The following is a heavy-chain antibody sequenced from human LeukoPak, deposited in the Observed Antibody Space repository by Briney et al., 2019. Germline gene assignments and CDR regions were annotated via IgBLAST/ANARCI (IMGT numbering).Heavy chain of an antibody. CDR1: GFTFSSYA. Sequence: GGSLRLSCAASGFTFSSYAMSWVRQAPGKGLEWVSYISSSGSTIYYADSVKGRFTISRDNAKNSLYLQMNSLRAEDTAVYYCARDKVVVAAPAFDYWGQGTLVTVSS. V-gene: IGHV3-48*04. CDR2: ISSSGSTI. J-gene: IGHJ4*02. D-gene: IGHD2-15*01. CDR3: ARDKVVVAAPAFDY.